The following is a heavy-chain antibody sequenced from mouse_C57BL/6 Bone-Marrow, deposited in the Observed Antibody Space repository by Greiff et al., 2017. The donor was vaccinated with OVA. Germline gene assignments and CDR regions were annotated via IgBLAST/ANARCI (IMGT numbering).Heavy chain of an antibody. CDR1: GYTFTSYW. CDR3: AAYYSWYVDV. V-gene: IGHV1-55*01. Sequence: QVQLQQPGAELVKPGASVKMSCPASGYTFTSYWITWVKQMPGQGLEWIGDIYPGSGCTNYNEKFKRMATLTVDTSSSTAYMQLSSLTADDAAVYDCAAYYSWYVDVWGTGTTVTVSS. D-gene: IGHD2-12*01. J-gene: IGHJ1*03. CDR2: IYPGSGCT.